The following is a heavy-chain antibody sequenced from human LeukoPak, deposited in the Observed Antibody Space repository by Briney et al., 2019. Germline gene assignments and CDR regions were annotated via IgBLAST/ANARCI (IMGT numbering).Heavy chain of an antibody. D-gene: IGHD2-15*01. CDR3: AKAPVTTCRGAFCYPFDY. CDR1: GFTLSSYA. V-gene: IGHV3-23*01. Sequence: GGSLRLSCAASGFTLSSYAMSWGRQAPGKGLEWVSAISDTGNTYHADSVKGRFTISRDSSKNTLFLQMNRLRPEDAAVYYCAKAPVTTCRGAFCYPFDYWGLGTLVTVSS. J-gene: IGHJ4*02. CDR2: ISDTGNT.